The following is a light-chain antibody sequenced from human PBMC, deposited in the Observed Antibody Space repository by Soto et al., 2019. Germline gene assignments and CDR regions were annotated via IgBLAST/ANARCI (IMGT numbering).Light chain of an antibody. CDR3: QQLNSYPVFT. CDR2: GVS. Sequence: ESVLTQSPGTLSLSPGERATLSCRATQSVTNNYFAWYQQKPGQSPRLLIYGVSSRATDIPDRFSGSGSGTDFTLTISRLEPEDFVTYYCQQLNSYPVFTFGPGTKVDIK. V-gene: IGKV3-20*01. J-gene: IGKJ3*01. CDR1: QSVTNNY.